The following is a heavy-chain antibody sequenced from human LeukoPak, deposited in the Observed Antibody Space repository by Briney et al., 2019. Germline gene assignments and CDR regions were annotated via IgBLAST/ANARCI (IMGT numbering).Heavy chain of an antibody. J-gene: IGHJ5*02. CDR1: GGSISSGGYY. D-gene: IGHD1-26*01. CDR2: IYYSGSA. CDR3: AREVYSWFDP. V-gene: IGHV4-31*03. Sequence: SETLSLTCTVSGGSISSGGYYWSWIRQHPGKGLEWIGYIYYSGSAYYNPSLKSRVTISVDTSENQFSLKLSSVTAADTAVYYCAREVYSWFDPWGQGTLVTVSS.